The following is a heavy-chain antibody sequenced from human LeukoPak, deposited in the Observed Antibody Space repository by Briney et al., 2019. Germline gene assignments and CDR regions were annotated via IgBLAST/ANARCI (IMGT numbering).Heavy chain of an antibody. Sequence: PGGSLRLSCAVSGLTFISFTMNWVRQAPGKGLEWVSSISSSGGSTYYADSVRGRFTISRDNSKNTLYLQMNSLRAEGTAIYYCAKDLVTGSLDYWGQGTLVTVSS. V-gene: IGHV3-23*01. J-gene: IGHJ4*02. CDR2: ISSSGGST. CDR1: GLTFISFT. CDR3: AKDLVTGSLDY. D-gene: IGHD3-10*01.